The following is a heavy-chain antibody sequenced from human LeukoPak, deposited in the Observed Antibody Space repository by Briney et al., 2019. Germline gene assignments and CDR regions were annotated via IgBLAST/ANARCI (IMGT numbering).Heavy chain of an antibody. V-gene: IGHV3-15*01. D-gene: IGHD1-1*01. CDR2: IKSKADGGTT. CDR3: ITELRWKHGPGDFFY. Sequence: PGGSLRLSCAASGFILTNAWMTWVRQAPGKGLEWVGRIKSKADGGTTDYAAPVKGRFTISRDDSKSTLDLQMNSLTTEDTAIYYCITELRWKHGPGDFFYWGQGTLVTVSS. J-gene: IGHJ4*02. CDR1: GFILTNAW.